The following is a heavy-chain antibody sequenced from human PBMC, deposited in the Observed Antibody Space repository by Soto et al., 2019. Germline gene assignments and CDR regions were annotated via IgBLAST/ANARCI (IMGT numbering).Heavy chain of an antibody. D-gene: IGHD2-2*01. J-gene: IGHJ6*02. CDR1: GFTFSSYS. CDR2: ISSSSSYI. V-gene: IGHV3-21*01. CDR3: AKEDCSSTSCSGRYYYYYYGMDV. Sequence: PGGSLRLSCAASGFTFSSYSMNWVRQAPGKGLEWVSSISSSSSYIYYADSVKGRFTISRDNSKNTLYLQMNSLRAEDTAVYYCAKEDCSSTSCSGRYYYYYYGMDVWGQGTTVTVSS.